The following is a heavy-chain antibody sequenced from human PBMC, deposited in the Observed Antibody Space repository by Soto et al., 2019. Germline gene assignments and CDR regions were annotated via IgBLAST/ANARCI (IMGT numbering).Heavy chain of an antibody. D-gene: IGHD3-10*01. V-gene: IGHV3-74*01. Sequence: EVQLVESGGGLVQPGGSLRLSCAASGLTFSSHWMHWVRQAPGKGLVWVSRINGDGSSTSYADSVKGRFTISRDNAKSTLFLQMNSLRVEDTAVYYCARDSGLGAFDPWGQGTLFTVSS. J-gene: IGHJ5*02. CDR2: INGDGSST. CDR3: ARDSGLGAFDP. CDR1: GLTFSSHW.